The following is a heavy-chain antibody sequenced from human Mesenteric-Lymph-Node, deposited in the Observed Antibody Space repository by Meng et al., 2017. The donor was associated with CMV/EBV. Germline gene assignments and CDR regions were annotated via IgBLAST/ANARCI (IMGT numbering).Heavy chain of an antibody. V-gene: IGHV4-61*01. CDR2: IYYSGST. CDR3: ARDGDEYSFDY. CDR1: GGSVTSGNYY. Sequence: SETLSLTCTVSGGSVTSGNYYWSWIRQPPGKGLEWIGYIYYSGSTNYNPSLKSRVTISVDTSKNQFSLKLSSVTAADTAVYYCARDGDEYSFDYWGQGTLVTVSS. D-gene: IGHD6-6*01. J-gene: IGHJ4*02.